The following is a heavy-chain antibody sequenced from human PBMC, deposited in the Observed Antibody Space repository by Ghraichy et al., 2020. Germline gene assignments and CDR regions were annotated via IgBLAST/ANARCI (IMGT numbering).Heavy chain of an antibody. J-gene: IGHJ5*02. D-gene: IGHD6-13*01. CDR3: AGGGPSRGSWQFDP. CDR2: ISSSSSYT. CDR1: GFTFSDYY. Sequence: GGSLRLSCAASGFTFSDYYMSWIRQAPGKGLEWVSYISSSSSYTNYADSVKGRFTISRDNAKNSLYLQMNSLRAEDTAVYYCAGGGPSRGSWQFDPWGQGTLVTVSS. V-gene: IGHV3-11*06.